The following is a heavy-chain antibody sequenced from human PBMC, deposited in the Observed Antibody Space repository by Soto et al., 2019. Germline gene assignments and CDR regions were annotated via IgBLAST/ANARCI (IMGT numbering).Heavy chain of an antibody. J-gene: IGHJ6*02. CDR1: GYSFSSYW. V-gene: IGHV5-51*01. CDR2: IYPGDSDT. Sequence: PGEPLQISCKGSGYSFSSYWIGCVRQIPGKGLEWMGIIYPGDSDTRYSPSFQGQVTISRDNSKNTLYLQMGSLRAEDLALYYCARRIPFGWGRDFWGQGPPVTVSS. D-gene: IGHD6-19*01. CDR3: ARRIPFGWGRDF.